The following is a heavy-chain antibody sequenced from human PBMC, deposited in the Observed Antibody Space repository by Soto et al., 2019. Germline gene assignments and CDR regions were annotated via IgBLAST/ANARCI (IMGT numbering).Heavy chain of an antibody. D-gene: IGHD3-3*01. Sequence: PWGSLRLSCAASGFTFSTYWMNWVRQAPGKGLEWVASIKQDGSETYYVDSVKGRFTISRDNAKNSLYLQMNSLRAEDTAVFYCARDKEPINFWSGYAYWGQGTLVTVSS. J-gene: IGHJ4*02. CDR3: ARDKEPINFWSGYAY. CDR1: GFTFSTYW. CDR2: IKQDGSET. V-gene: IGHV3-7*03.